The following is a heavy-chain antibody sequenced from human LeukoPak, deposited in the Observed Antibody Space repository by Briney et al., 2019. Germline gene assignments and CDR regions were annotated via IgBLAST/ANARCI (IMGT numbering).Heavy chain of an antibody. Sequence: ASVTVSCKASGYTFTGYYMHWVRQAPGQGLEWMGWINPNSGGTNYAQKFQGRVTMTRDTSISTAYMELSRLRSDDTAVYYCARGPSIAVAGTMAFDIWGQGTMVTVSS. J-gene: IGHJ3*02. CDR2: INPNSGGT. CDR3: ARGPSIAVAGTMAFDI. D-gene: IGHD6-19*01. CDR1: GYTFTGYY. V-gene: IGHV1-2*02.